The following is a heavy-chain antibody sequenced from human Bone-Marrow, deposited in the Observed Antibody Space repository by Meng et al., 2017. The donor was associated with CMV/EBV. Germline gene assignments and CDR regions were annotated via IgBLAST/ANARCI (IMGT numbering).Heavy chain of an antibody. CDR3: AREGGSYYGRYGMDV. J-gene: IGHJ6*02. V-gene: IGHV3-21*01. Sequence: GGSLRLSCAASGFTFSSYSMNWVRQAPGKGLEWVSSISSSSSYIYYADSVKGRFTISRDNAKNSLYLQMNSLRAEDTAVYYCAREGGSYYGRYGMDVWGQGTTATVSS. D-gene: IGHD1-26*01. CDR2: ISSSSSYI. CDR1: GFTFSSYS.